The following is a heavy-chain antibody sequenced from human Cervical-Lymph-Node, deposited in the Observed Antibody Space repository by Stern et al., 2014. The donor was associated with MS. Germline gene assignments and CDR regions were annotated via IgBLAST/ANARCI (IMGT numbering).Heavy chain of an antibody. CDR2: ISSSSSYT. D-gene: IGHD6-13*01. J-gene: IGHJ4*02. V-gene: IGHV3-11*06. CDR3: ARDSSSWSRVDY. Sequence: VQLEESGGGLVKPGGSLRLSCAASGFTFSDYYMSWIRQAPGKGLEWVSYISSSSSYTNYADSVKGRFTISRDNAKNSLYLQMNSLRAEDTAVYYCARDSSSWSRVDYWGQGTLVTVSS. CDR1: GFTFSDYY.